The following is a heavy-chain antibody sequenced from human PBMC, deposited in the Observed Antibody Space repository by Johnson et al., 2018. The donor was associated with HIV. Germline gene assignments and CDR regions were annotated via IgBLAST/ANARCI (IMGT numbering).Heavy chain of an antibody. CDR2: FDWTGANA. CDR1: GFMFDDYA. D-gene: IGHD4-17*01. J-gene: IGHJ1*01. CDR3: ARHAGGDFTYGLFQH. V-gene: IGHV3-20*04. Sequence: VQLVESGGGVERPGESLRLSCVGSGFMFDDYAMSWVRQVPGQGLEWVSGFDWTGANAGYADSVKGRFTIFRDNAKNSLYIQMSGLREEDTALYYCARHAGGDFTYGLFQHGVRGTLVTVSS.